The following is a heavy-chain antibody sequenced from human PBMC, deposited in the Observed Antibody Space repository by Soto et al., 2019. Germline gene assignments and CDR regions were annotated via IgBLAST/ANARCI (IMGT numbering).Heavy chain of an antibody. V-gene: IGHV4-31*02. Sequence: KTSETLSLTCTVSGGSISSGGYYWSWIRQHPGKGLEWIGYIYYSGSTYYNPSLKSRVTISVDTSKNQFSLKLSSVTAADTAVYYCARVGVAARGASWFDPWGQGTLVTVSS. D-gene: IGHD6-6*01. CDR3: ARVGVAARGASWFDP. J-gene: IGHJ5*02. CDR2: IYYSGST. CDR1: GGSISSGGYY.